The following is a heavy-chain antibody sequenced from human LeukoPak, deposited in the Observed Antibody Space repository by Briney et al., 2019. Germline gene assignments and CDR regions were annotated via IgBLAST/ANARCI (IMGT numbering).Heavy chain of an antibody. Sequence: ASVKVSCKASGYTFTGFYLHWVRQAPGQGLEWMGWINPDSGGTKYAQKFQGRVTMTRDTSISTAYMELNELRSDDTAMYYCARGRGSVVGFGYWGQGTLVTVSS. V-gene: IGHV1-2*02. J-gene: IGHJ4*02. CDR1: GYTFTGFY. CDR3: ARGRGSVVGFGY. D-gene: IGHD2-15*01. CDR2: INPDSGGT.